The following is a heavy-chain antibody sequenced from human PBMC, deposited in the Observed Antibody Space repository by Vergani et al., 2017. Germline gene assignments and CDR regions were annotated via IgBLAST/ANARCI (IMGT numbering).Heavy chain of an antibody. Sequence: QVHLVESGGGVVQPWRSLSLSCVVSGFTSSYYGMHWVRQAPGKGLEWVAVISYDGTQKYYADSVKGRFTISRDNSKSTLYLQMNSLRTEDTAVYYCATKSCGTPGCQIGYFREWGQGTLVTVSS. CDR1: GFTSSYYG. V-gene: IGHV3-30*03. D-gene: IGHD1-1*01. CDR3: ATKSCGTPGCQIGYFRE. CDR2: ISYDGTQK. J-gene: IGHJ1*01.